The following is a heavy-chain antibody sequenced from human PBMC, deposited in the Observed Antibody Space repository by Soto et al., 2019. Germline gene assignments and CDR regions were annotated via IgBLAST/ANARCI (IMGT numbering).Heavy chain of an antibody. D-gene: IGHD6-6*01. J-gene: IGHJ4*02. V-gene: IGHV4-30-2*01. Sequence: SETLCLTCAVSGGSSRGGGYSWSWIRQPPGKGLEWIGYISHSGSTYYNPSLKSRVTISVDRSKNQFSLKLSSVTAADTAMYYCASGSHVPHYWGQGTLVTVSS. CDR2: ISHSGST. CDR3: ASGSHVPHY. CDR1: GGSSRGGGYS.